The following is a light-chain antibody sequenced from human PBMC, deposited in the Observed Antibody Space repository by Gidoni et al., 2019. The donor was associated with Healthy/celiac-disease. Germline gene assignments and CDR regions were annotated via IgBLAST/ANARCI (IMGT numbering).Light chain of an antibody. CDR2: GNS. V-gene: IGLV1-40*01. Sequence: PGQRVTISCTGSSSNIGAGYDVHWYQQLPGSAPKLLIYGNSNRPSGVPDRFSGSKSGTSASLAITGLQAEDEADYYCQSYDSSLSGPLFGGGTKLTVL. CDR1: SSNIGAGYD. CDR3: QSYDSSLSGPL. J-gene: IGLJ2*01.